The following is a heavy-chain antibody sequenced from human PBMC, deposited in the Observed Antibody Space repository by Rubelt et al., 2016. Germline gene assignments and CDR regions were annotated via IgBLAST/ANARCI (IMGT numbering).Heavy chain of an antibody. J-gene: IGHJ3*02. Sequence: VQLVESGGGLVQPGGSLRLSCAASGFTFSSYGMHWVRQAPGKGLEWVAVIWYDGSNKYYADSVKGRFTISRDNSKNTLYLQMNSLRAEDTAVYYCARDGQLVPYAFDIWGQGTMVTVSS. V-gene: IGHV3-33*08. D-gene: IGHD6-6*01. CDR3: ARDGQLVPYAFDI. CDR2: IWYDGSNK. CDR1: GFTFSSYG.